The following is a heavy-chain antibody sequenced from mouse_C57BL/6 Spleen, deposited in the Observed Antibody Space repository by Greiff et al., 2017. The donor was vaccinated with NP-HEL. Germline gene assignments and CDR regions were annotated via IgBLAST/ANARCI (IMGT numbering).Heavy chain of an antibody. V-gene: IGHV3-8*01. J-gene: IGHJ1*03. CDR3: ARCYDYGGRGYFDV. CDR1: GYSITSDY. D-gene: IGHD2-4*01. CDR2: ISYSGST. Sequence: EVKVVESGPGLAKPSQTLSLTCSVTGYSITSDYWNWIRKFPGNKLEYMGYISYSGSTYYNPSLKSRISITRDTSKNQYYLQLNSVTTEDTATYYCARCYDYGGRGYFDVWGTGTTVTVSS.